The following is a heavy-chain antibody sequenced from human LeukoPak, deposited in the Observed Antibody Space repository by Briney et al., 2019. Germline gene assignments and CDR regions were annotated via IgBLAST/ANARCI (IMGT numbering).Heavy chain of an antibody. CDR2: IYSSGGT. CDR1: GDSISSGGYC. V-gene: IGHV4-31*03. J-gene: IGHJ6*02. CDR3: ASSEAPITPPPYGMGV. Sequence: SETLSLTCTVSGDSISSGGYCWNWFRQHPGKGLEWIGYIYSSGGTFYNPSLKSRVTISVDTSKNQFSLKLGSVTAADTALYYCASSEAPITPPPYGMGVWGQGTMVTVSS. D-gene: IGHD5-12*01.